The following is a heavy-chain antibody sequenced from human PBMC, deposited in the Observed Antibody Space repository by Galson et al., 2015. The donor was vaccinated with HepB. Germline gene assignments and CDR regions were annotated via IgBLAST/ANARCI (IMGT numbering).Heavy chain of an antibody. CDR2: ISSSGSTI. Sequence: SLRLSCAASGFTFSSYEMNWVRQAPGKGLEWVSYISSSGSTIYYADSVKGRFTISRDNAKNSLYLQMNSLRAEDTAVYYCARDGTSLIGYCSSTSCYDDAFDIWGQGTMVTVSS. V-gene: IGHV3-48*03. D-gene: IGHD2-2*01. CDR3: ARDGTSLIGYCSSTSCYDDAFDI. J-gene: IGHJ3*02. CDR1: GFTFSSYE.